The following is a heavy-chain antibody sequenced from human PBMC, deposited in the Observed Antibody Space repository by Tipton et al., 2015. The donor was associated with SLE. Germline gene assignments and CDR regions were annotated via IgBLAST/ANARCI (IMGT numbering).Heavy chain of an antibody. V-gene: IGHV3-23*01. CDR1: GFTFSSYA. Sequence: GSLRLSCAASGFTFSSYAMSWVRQAPGKGLEWVSAISGSGGSTYYADSMKGRVTISRDNAKNSLYLQMNSLRAEDTAVYYCAREGVWFGESWGQGTLVTVSS. CDR2: ISGSGGST. CDR3: AREGVWFGES. D-gene: IGHD3-10*01. J-gene: IGHJ4*02.